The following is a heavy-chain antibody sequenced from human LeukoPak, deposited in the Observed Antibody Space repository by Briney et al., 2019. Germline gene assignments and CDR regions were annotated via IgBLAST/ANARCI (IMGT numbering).Heavy chain of an antibody. CDR1: GFTFASYG. CDR2: IKQDGNEK. CDR3: ARGYLWHIY. V-gene: IGHV3-7*01. Sequence: GGSLRLSCAASGFTFASYGMSWVRQAPGKGLEWVANIKQDGNEKYYVDSVRGRFTISRDNAKNSLYLQMNSLRAEDTAVYYCARGYLWHIYWGQGTLVTVSS. J-gene: IGHJ4*02. D-gene: IGHD3-10*01.